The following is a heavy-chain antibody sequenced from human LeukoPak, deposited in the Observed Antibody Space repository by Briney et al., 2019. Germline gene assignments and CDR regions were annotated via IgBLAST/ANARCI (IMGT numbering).Heavy chain of an antibody. D-gene: IGHD6-13*01. J-gene: IGHJ6*03. CDR2: INHSGST. CDR3: ARRIAPPGHYYYYMDV. Sequence: SETLSLTCAVYGGSFSGYYWSWIRQPPGKGLEWIGEINHSGSTNYNPSLKSRVTISVDTSKNQFSLKLSSVTAADTAVYYCARRIAPPGHYYYYMDVWGKGTTVTVSS. CDR1: GGSFSGYY. V-gene: IGHV4-34*01.